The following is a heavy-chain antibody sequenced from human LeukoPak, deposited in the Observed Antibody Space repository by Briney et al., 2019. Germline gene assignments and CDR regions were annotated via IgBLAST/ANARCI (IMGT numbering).Heavy chain of an antibody. V-gene: IGHV4-38-2*02. D-gene: IGHD1-1*01. CDR2: IYHSGST. Sequence: PSETLSLTCTVSGYSISSGYYWGWIRQPPGKGLEWIGSIYHSGSTYYNPSLKSRVTISVDTSKNQFSLKLSSVTAADTAVYYCARVTKESKNDYWGQGTLVTVSS. CDR1: GYSISSGYY. CDR3: ARVTKESKNDY. J-gene: IGHJ4*02.